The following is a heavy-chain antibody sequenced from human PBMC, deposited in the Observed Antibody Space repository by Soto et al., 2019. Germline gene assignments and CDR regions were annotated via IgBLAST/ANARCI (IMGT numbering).Heavy chain of an antibody. D-gene: IGHD5-12*01. CDR2: VSPYNGNT. J-gene: IGHJ4*02. CDR3: AGPSGYDMTLMFLDY. V-gene: IGHV1-18*01. Sequence: ASVKVSCKASGYIFSNLGIIWVRQAPGQGLEWMGWVSPYNGNTNYAQKFQGRVTMTKDTSTSTAYMELKSLRSDDSAVYYCAGPSGYDMTLMFLDYWGKGTLVTVSS. CDR1: GYIFSNLG.